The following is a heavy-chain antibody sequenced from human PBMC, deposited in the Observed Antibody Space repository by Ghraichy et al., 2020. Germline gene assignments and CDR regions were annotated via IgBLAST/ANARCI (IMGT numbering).Heavy chain of an antibody. CDR3: ARASRVVRFDSDDGMDV. D-gene: IGHD2-21*01. CDR1: GFTFSSYN. J-gene: IGHJ6*02. V-gene: IGHV3-48*02. Sequence: GVLRLSCVGSGFTFSSYNMNWVRQSPGKGLEWVSYITSTSRSIFYADSVKGRFTISRDNAKNSLSLQMNSLRDEDTAVYYCARASRVVRFDSDDGMDVWGQGTTVTVSS. CDR2: ITSTSRSI.